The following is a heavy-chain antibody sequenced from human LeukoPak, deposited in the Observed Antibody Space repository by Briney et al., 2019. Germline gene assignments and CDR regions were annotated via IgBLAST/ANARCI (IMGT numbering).Heavy chain of an antibody. J-gene: IGHJ4*02. CDR2: INPNSGGT. D-gene: IGHD3-16*02. CDR3: ASEGRLGELSLPDY. Sequence: ASVKVSCKASGYTFTGYYMHWVRQAPGQGLEWMGWINPNSGGTNYAQKFQGRATMTRDTSISTACMELSRLRSDDTAVYYCASEGRLGELSLPDYWGQGTLVTVSS. V-gene: IGHV1-2*02. CDR1: GYTFTGYY.